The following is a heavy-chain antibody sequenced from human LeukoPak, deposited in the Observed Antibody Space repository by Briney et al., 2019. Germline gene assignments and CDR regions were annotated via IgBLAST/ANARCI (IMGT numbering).Heavy chain of an antibody. Sequence: ASVKLSCKASGGTFSSYAISWVRQAPGQGLEWMGRIIPIFGTANYAQKFQGRVTITTDVSTSTAYMELSSLRSEDTAVYYCARGVDGYNPDAFDIWGQGTMVTVSS. CDR2: IIPIFGTA. J-gene: IGHJ3*02. V-gene: IGHV1-69*05. D-gene: IGHD5-24*01. CDR1: GGTFSSYA. CDR3: ARGVDGYNPDAFDI.